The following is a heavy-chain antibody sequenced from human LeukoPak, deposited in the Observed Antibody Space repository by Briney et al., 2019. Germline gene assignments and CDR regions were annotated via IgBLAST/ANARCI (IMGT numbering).Heavy chain of an antibody. D-gene: IGHD4-11*01. CDR2: IYTSGST. V-gene: IGHV3-66*02. J-gene: IGHJ6*02. CDR1: EFTVSSNY. Sequence: GGSLRLSCVASEFTVSSNYMNWVRQAPAQGLEWVSFIYTSGSTYYADSVRRRFTISRDNSKNTLYLEMNSLRAEDTAVYYCARVGTTVSTNYYGMDVWGQGTTVTVSS. CDR3: ARVGTTVSTNYYGMDV.